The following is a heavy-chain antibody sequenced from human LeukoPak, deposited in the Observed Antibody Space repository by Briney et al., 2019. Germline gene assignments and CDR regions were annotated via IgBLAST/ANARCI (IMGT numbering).Heavy chain of an antibody. J-gene: IGHJ4*02. CDR3: ARDAGYDRFDY. D-gene: IGHD3-22*01. CDR1: GFTFSRSW. Sequence: PGGSLRLSCADSGFTFSRSWMTWVRQAPGKGLEWVANIKEDGSAQNYVDSVKGRFTISRDNAKSTLYLEMKSLRAEDTAVYYCARDAGYDRFDYWGQGTLVTVSS. CDR2: IKEDGSAQ. V-gene: IGHV3-7*05.